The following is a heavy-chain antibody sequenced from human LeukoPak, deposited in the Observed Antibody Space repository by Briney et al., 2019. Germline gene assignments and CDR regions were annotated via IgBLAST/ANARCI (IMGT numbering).Heavy chain of an antibody. D-gene: IGHD3-3*01. J-gene: IGHJ4*02. CDR3: ARVPVDDFWSGYYVDY. Sequence: SETLSLTCTVSGGSISSYYWSWIRQPAGKGLEWIGRIYTSGSTNYNPSLKSRVTMSVDTSKNQFSLKPSSVTAADTAVYYCARVPVDDFWSGYYVDYWGQGTLVTVSS. CDR1: GGSISSYY. CDR2: IYTSGST. V-gene: IGHV4-4*07.